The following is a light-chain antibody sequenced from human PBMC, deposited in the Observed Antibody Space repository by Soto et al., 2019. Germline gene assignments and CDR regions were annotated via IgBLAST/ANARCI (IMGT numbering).Light chain of an antibody. CDR3: MQALQIRVE. V-gene: IGKV2-28*01. Sequence: DRVMTQFPLSLSVTPGEPASISCRSSQSLLHSDGYNYLDWYLQKPGQSPQLLIYLGSNRASGVPDRFSGSGSGTDFTLKISRVEAEDVGVSYCMQALQIRVEFGQGTKVEIK. CDR1: QSLLHSDGYNY. J-gene: IGKJ1*01. CDR2: LGS.